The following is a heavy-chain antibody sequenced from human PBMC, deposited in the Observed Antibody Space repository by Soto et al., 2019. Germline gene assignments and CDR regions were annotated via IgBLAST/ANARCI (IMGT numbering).Heavy chain of an antibody. Sequence: GGSLRLSCAASGFTFSAYGMHWVRQAPGKGLEWVAVIWYDGSNKYYADSVKGRFTISRDNSKNTLYLQMNSLRAEDTAVYYCARHPERIAQIGWFDPWGQGTLVTVSS. J-gene: IGHJ5*02. V-gene: IGHV3-33*01. CDR2: IWYDGSNK. CDR1: GFTFSAYG. D-gene: IGHD6-13*01. CDR3: ARHPERIAQIGWFDP.